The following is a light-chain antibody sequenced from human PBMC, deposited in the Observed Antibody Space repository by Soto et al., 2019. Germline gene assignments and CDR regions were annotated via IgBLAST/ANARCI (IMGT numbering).Light chain of an antibody. CDR3: QQYDDWLRLT. CDR1: QSVSSF. Sequence: EIVLTQSPATRSLSPLEIACLPFMASQSVSSFLAWYQQKPGQAPRLLIYDASNRATGIPARFSGSGSGTDFTLTISSLEPEDFAVYFCQQYDDWLRLTFGGGTKVDI. CDR2: DAS. J-gene: IGKJ4*01. V-gene: IGKV3-11*01.